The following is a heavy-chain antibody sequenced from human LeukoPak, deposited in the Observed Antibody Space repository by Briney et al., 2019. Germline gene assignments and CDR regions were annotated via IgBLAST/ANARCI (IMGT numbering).Heavy chain of an antibody. D-gene: IGHD2-21*02. CDR1: GFTFSSYW. CDR2: INSDGSST. CDR3: ARDCRGDCYSFDY. Sequence: GGSLRLSCAASGFTFSSYWMHWVRHAPGKGLVWVSRINSDGSSTSYADSVKGRFTISRDNAKNMLYLQMNSLRAEDTAVYYCARDCRGDCYSFDYWGQGTLVTVSS. J-gene: IGHJ4*02. V-gene: IGHV3-74*01.